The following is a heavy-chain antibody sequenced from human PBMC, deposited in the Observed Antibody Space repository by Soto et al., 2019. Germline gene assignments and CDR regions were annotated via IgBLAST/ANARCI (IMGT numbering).Heavy chain of an antibody. CDR1: GDSVSTNSAA. J-gene: IGHJ4*02. D-gene: IGHD3-10*01. CDR2: TYYRSEWYY. CDR3: ARDKVRNYDY. V-gene: IGHV6-1*01. Sequence: SQTLSLTCAISGDSVSTNSAAWNWIRQSPSRGLEWLGRTYYRSEWYYDYAASVKSRIIINPDTSKNQFSLQLSSVTPEDTAVYYCARDKVRNYDYWGQGALVTVSS.